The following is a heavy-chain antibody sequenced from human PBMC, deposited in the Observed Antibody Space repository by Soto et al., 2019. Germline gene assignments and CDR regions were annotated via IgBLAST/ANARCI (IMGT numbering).Heavy chain of an antibody. CDR2: INSDGSST. V-gene: IGHV3-74*01. D-gene: IGHD6-6*01. J-gene: IGHJ4*02. CDR3: ARDVSSSSLIGDY. CDR1: GFTFSNYW. Sequence: EVQLVESGGVLVQPGGSLRLSCAASGFTFSNYWMHWVRQAPGKGLVWVSRINSDGSSTTYADSVKGRFTISRDNXKNTLYLQMNSLRVDDTAVYYCARDVSSSSLIGDYWGQGTLVTVSS.